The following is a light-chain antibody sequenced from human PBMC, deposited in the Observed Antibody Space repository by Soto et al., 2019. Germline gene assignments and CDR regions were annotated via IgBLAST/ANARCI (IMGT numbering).Light chain of an antibody. Sequence: DIQMTQSPSSVSASVGYIVTITCRASQTISSWLAWYQQKPGKAPKLLTYKASTLKSGVPSRFSGSGSGTEFTLTISSLQPDDFATYYCQHYNSYSEAFGQGTKVDIK. V-gene: IGKV1-5*03. CDR1: QTISSW. J-gene: IGKJ1*01. CDR2: KAS. CDR3: QHYNSYSEA.